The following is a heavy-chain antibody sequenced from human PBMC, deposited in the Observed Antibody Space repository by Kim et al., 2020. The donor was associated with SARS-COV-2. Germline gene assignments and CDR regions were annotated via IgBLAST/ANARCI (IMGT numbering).Heavy chain of an antibody. D-gene: IGHD6-13*01. V-gene: IGHV1-69*01. CDR3: ARDLVAAAGIGWFDP. Sequence: QKGQGRVTITADESTSTAYMELSSLRSEDTAVYYCARDLVAAAGIGWFDPWGQGTLVTVSS. J-gene: IGHJ5*02.